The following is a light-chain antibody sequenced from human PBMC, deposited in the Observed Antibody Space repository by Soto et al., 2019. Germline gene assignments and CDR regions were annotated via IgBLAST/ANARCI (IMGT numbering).Light chain of an antibody. CDR2: GTS. Sequence: ENVLTQSPGTLSLSPGERATLSCRASQSVASRNLAWYQQRSGQAPRLLIYGTSSRAIHTPDRFSGSGSGTDFTLTISDLEPEDFAVYFCQHFGNSLWTFGQGTKVDIK. V-gene: IGKV3-20*01. CDR3: QHFGNSLWT. CDR1: QSVASRN. J-gene: IGKJ1*01.